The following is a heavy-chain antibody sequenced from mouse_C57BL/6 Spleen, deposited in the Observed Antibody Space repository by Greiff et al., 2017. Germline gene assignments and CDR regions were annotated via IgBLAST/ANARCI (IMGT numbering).Heavy chain of an antibody. CDR3: TRDYSNYLYYFDC. CDR2: IYPGNSDT. CDR1: GYTFTSYW. V-gene: IGHV1-5*01. Sequence: VQLQQSGTVLARPGASVKMSCKTSGYTFTSYWMHWVKQRPGQGLEWIGAIYPGNSDTSYNQKFKGKAKLTAVTSASTAYMELSSLTNEDSAVYYCTRDYSNYLYYFDCWGQGATLTVSS. J-gene: IGHJ2*01. D-gene: IGHD2-5*01.